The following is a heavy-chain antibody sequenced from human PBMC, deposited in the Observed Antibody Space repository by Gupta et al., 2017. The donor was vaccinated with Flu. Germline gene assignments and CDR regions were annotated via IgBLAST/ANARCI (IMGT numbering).Heavy chain of an antibody. V-gene: IGHV4-39*01. J-gene: IGHJ5*02. CDR1: GGSISSSSYY. CDR2: IYYSGST. Sequence: QLQLQESGPGLVKPSETLSLTCTVSGGSISSSSYYWGWIRQPPGKGLEWIGSIYYSGSTYYNPSLKSRVTISVDTSKNQFSLKLSSVTAADTAVYYCARHKPYVPLVGPWVQGTLVTVSS. CDR3: ARHKPYVPLVGP. D-gene: IGHD3-16*01.